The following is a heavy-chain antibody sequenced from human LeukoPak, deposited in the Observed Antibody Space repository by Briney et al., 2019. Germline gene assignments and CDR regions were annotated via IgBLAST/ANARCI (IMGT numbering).Heavy chain of an antibody. CDR1: GFTFSSYG. V-gene: IGHV3-30*18. J-gene: IGHJ4*02. CDR3: AKDRVTPYSPFDY. Sequence: PGGSLRLSCAASGFTFSSYGMHWVRQAPGKGLEWVAVISYDGSNKYYADSVKGRFTISRDNSKNTLYLQMNSLRAEDTAVYYCAKDRVTPYSPFDYWGQGTLVTVSS. D-gene: IGHD6-13*01. CDR2: ISYDGSNK.